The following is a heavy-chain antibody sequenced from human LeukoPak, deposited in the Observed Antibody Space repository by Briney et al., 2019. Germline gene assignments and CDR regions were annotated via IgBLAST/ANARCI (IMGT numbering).Heavy chain of an antibody. CDR3: ARDPNTYYYGSGLIFDY. Sequence: GGSLRLSCAASGFTFSSYSMNWVRQAPGKGLEWVSSISSSSSYIYYADSVKGRLTISRDNAKNSLYLQMNSLRAEDTAVYYCARDPNTYYYGSGLIFDYWGQGTLVTVSS. CDR1: GFTFSSYS. CDR2: ISSSSSYI. V-gene: IGHV3-21*01. J-gene: IGHJ4*02. D-gene: IGHD3-10*01.